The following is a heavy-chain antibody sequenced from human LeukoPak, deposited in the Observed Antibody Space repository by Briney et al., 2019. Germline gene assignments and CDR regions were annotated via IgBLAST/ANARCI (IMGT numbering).Heavy chain of an antibody. Sequence: PGGSLRLSCAASGFTLSSLAMHWVRQAPGKGLEWVSSSGTRSGTKYYADSVMGRFTISRVSAMNSVSLQINSLRAEDTAVYYCLLQMTYGELSDPDFRGQGTLVTVSS. D-gene: IGHD3-16*02. CDR1: GFTLSSLA. J-gene: IGHJ4*02. CDR2: SGTRSGTK. CDR3: LLQMTYGELSDPDF. V-gene: IGHV3-21*01.